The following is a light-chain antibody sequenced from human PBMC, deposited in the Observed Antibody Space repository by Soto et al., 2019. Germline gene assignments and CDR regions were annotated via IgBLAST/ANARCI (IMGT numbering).Light chain of an antibody. Sequence: EIVLTQSPGTLSLSPGERATLSCRASQSIANTYLAWYQQKPGQAPRLLIYGASSRATGIPDRFSGSGSGTDFTLTISRLEPEDFAVYYCQQYDTSPPSTFGQGPKLEI. CDR2: GAS. CDR3: QQYDTSPPST. J-gene: IGKJ2*01. V-gene: IGKV3-20*01. CDR1: QSIANTY.